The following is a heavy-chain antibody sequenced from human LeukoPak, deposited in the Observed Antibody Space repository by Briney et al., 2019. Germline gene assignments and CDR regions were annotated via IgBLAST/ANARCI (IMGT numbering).Heavy chain of an antibody. CDR2: IYYSGST. CDR1: GGSISSYY. CDR3: ARDTKDAFDI. J-gene: IGHJ3*02. Sequence: SETLSLTCTVSGGSISSYYWSWIRQPPGKGLEWIGYIYYSGSTNYNPSLKSRVTISVDTSKNQFSLKLSSVTAADTAVYYCARDTKDAFDIWGQGTMVTVSS. D-gene: IGHD2-8*01. V-gene: IGHV4-59*12.